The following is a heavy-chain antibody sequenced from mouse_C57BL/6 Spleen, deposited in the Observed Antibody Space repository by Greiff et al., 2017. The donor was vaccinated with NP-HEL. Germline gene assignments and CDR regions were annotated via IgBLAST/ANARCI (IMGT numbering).Heavy chain of an antibody. D-gene: IGHD2-3*01. V-gene: IGHV1-82*01. CDR2: IYPGDGDT. J-gene: IGHJ2*01. Sequence: QVQLKQSGPELVKPGASVKISCKASGYAFSSSWMNWVKQRPGKGLEWIGRIYPGDGDTNYNGKFKGKATLTADKSSSTAYMQLSSLTSEDSAVYFCARWSYDGYYVDYWGQGTTLTVSS. CDR3: ARWSYDGYYVDY. CDR1: GYAFSSSW.